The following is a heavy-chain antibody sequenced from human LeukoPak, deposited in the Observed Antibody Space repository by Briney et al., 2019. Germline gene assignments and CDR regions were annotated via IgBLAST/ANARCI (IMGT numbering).Heavy chain of an antibody. CDR1: TFTFSSYT. J-gene: IGHJ3*02. V-gene: IGHV3-21*01. CDR2: ISSSGSYI. CDR3: ARASDHDWGSYRWGAFDI. Sequence: PGGSLRLSCAASTFTFSSYTMNWVRQAPGTGLEWVSSISSSGSYIYYADSLKGRFTVSRDNARKSLYLQMNSLRAEDTAVYYCARASDHDWGSYRWGAFDIWGQGTMVTVSS. D-gene: IGHD3-16*02.